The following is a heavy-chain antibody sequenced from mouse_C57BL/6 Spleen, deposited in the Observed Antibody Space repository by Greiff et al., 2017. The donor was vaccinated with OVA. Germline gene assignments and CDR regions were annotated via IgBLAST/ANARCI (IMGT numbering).Heavy chain of an antibody. Sequence: EVQLQQSGPGLVKPSQSLSLTCSVTGYSITSGYYWNWIRQFPGHKLAWMGYISYDGSNNYNPSLKNRISITRDPSKNQFFLKLNSVTTEDTATYDCARDGLRRGFAYWGQGTLVTVSA. D-gene: IGHD2-4*01. CDR2: ISYDGSN. V-gene: IGHV3-6*01. CDR3: ARDGLRRGFAY. J-gene: IGHJ3*01. CDR1: GYSITSGYY.